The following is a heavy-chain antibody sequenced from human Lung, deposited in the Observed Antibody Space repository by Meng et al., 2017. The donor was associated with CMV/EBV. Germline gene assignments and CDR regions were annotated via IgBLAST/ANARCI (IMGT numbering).Heavy chain of an antibody. J-gene: IGHJ4*02. CDR3: TTDGGTTVNY. CDR2: IKSKTDGGTT. Sequence: ESXKISXAASGFTFSNAWMSWVRQAPGKGLEWVGRIKSKTDGGTTDYAAPVKGRFTISRDDSKNTLYLQMNSLKTEDTAAYYCTTDGGTTVNYWGQGTLVXVSS. CDR1: GFTFSNAW. V-gene: IGHV3-15*01. D-gene: IGHD4-11*01.